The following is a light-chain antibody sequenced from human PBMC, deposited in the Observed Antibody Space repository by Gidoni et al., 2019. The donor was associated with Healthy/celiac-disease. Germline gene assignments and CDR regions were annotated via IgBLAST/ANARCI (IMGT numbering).Light chain of an antibody. CDR1: SSDVGGYNY. V-gene: IGLV2-14*01. J-gene: IGLJ1*01. Sequence: QSALTQPASVSGSPGQSLTISCTGTSSDVGGYNYVSWYQQHPGKATKLMIYEVSKRPSGVSNRFSGSKSGNTASLTISGLQAEDEADYYCSSYTSSSTLVVFGTGTKVTVL. CDR2: EVS. CDR3: SSYTSSSTLVV.